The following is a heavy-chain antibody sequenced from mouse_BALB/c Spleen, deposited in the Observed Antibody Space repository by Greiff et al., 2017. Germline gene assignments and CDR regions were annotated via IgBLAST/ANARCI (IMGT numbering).Heavy chain of an antibody. CDR2: ISSGSSTI. J-gene: IGHJ4*01. D-gene: IGHD2-10*01. V-gene: IGHV5-17*02. CDR3: ARAYHYYAMDY. CDR1: GFTFSSFG. Sequence: EVQLVESGGGLVQPGGSRKLSCAASGFTFSSFGMHWVRQAPEKGLEWVAYISSGSSTIYYADTVKGRFTISRDNPKNTLFLQMTSLRSEDTAMYYCARAYHYYAMDYWGQGTSVTVSS.